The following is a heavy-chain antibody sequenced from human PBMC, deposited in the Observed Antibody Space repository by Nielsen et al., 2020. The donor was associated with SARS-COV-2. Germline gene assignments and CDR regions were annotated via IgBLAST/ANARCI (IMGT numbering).Heavy chain of an antibody. Sequence: GGSLRLSCAASGFTFSSYGMHWVRQAPGKGLEWVAVISYDGSNKYYADSVKGRFTISRDNSKNTLYLQMNSLRAEDTAVYYCATVIAAAGTEDFDYWGQGTLVTVSS. J-gene: IGHJ4*02. V-gene: IGHV3-30*03. CDR2: ISYDGSNK. CDR1: GFTFSSYG. CDR3: ATVIAAAGTEDFDY. D-gene: IGHD6-13*01.